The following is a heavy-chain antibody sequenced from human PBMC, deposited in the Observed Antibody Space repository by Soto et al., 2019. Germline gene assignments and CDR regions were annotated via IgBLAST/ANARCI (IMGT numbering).Heavy chain of an antibody. CDR1: GYTFTSYG. CDR3: ARVVLLWFGESNYYYYGIDV. D-gene: IGHD3-10*01. V-gene: IGHV1-18*01. J-gene: IGHJ6*02. CDR2: ISAYNGNT. Sequence: ASVKVSCKASGYTFTSYGISWVRQAPGQGLEWMGWISAYNGNTNYAQKLQGRVTMTTDTSTSTAYMELRSLRSDDTAVYYCARVVLLWFGESNYYYYGIDVWGQGTTVTVSS.